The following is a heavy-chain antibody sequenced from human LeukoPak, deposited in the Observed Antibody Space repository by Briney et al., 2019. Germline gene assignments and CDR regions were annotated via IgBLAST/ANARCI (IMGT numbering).Heavy chain of an antibody. Sequence: GASVKVSCKASGYTFTSHVMNWVRQAPGQRLEWMGWINAGNGNTKYSQKFQGRVTITRDTSASTAYMELSSLRSEDTAVYYCARTYGKGGFDPWGQGTLVTVSS. D-gene: IGHD4-17*01. CDR1: GYTFTSHV. CDR2: INAGNGNT. V-gene: IGHV1-3*01. J-gene: IGHJ5*02. CDR3: ARTYGKGGFDP.